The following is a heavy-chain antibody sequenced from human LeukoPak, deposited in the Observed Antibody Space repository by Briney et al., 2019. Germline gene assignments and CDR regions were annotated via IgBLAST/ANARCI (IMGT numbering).Heavy chain of an antibody. CDR1: GGTFSSYA. CDR3: ARAHIVATFGAYYYYYMDV. Sequence: ASVKVSCKASGGTFSSYAISWVRQAPGQGLEWMGGIIPIFGTANYAQKFQGRVTITADKSTSTAYMELSSLRSEDTAVYYCARAHIVATFGAYYYYYMDVWGKGTTVTISS. D-gene: IGHD5-12*01. CDR2: IIPIFGTA. V-gene: IGHV1-69*06. J-gene: IGHJ6*03.